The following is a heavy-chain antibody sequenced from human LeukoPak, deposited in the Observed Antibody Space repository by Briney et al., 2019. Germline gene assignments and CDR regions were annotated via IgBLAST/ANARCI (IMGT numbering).Heavy chain of an antibody. CDR1: GGSFSGYY. Sequence: PSETLSLTCAVYGGSFSGYYWSWIRQPPGKGLEWIGEINHSGSTNYNPSLKSRVTISVDTSKNQFSLKLSSVTAADTAVYYCARRRTQYYYDSSGALFDPWGQGTLVTVSS. CDR3: ARRRTQYYYDSSGALFDP. V-gene: IGHV4-34*01. CDR2: INHSGST. J-gene: IGHJ5*02. D-gene: IGHD3-22*01.